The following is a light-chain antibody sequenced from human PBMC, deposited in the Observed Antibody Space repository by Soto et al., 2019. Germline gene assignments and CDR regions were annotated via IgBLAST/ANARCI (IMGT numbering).Light chain of an antibody. CDR1: SSDVGAYNR. J-gene: IGLJ1*01. V-gene: IGLV2-14*01. CDR3: TSYTAISTYV. CDR2: GVS. Sequence: QSVLTHPASVSGSPGQSIAISCTGTSSDVGAYNRVSWYQQHPDKAPKLVIFGVSNRPSGVSDRFSGSKSGNTASLTISGLQAEDEADYYCTSYTAISTYVFGTGTKLTVL.